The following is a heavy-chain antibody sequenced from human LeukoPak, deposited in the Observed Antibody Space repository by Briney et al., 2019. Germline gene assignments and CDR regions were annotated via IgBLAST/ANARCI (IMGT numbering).Heavy chain of an antibody. V-gene: IGHV4-4*07. CDR2: IYSSGST. CDR1: GCPISSFF. J-gene: IGHJ6*03. Sequence: SETLSLTCTFSGCPISSFFWSWIRQPAGKELEWVGRIYSSGSTNYNPSLKDRGIMSVGTSKNQLSLRLSSVTAADTAVYYCAREIVTPSGVMKNYMDVWGKGTAVTVSS. D-gene: IGHD3-16*01. CDR3: AREIVTPSGVMKNYMDV.